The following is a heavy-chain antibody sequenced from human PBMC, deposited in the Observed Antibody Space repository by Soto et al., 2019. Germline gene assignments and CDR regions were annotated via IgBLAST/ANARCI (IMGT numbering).Heavy chain of an antibody. Sequence: QLQLQESGPGLVKPSETLSLTCTVSGGSISSSSYYWGWIRQPPGKGLEWIGSIYYSGSTYYNPSLKSRVTISVDTSKNQFSLKLSSVTAADTAVYYCARVPWAARFDYWGQGTLVTVSS. J-gene: IGHJ4*02. CDR2: IYYSGST. V-gene: IGHV4-39*01. D-gene: IGHD6-6*01. CDR3: ARVPWAARFDY. CDR1: GGSISSSSYY.